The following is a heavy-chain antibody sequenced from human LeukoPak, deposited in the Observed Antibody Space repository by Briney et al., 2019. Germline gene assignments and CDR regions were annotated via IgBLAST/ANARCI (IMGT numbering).Heavy chain of an antibody. D-gene: IGHD6-19*01. CDR3: ARDGSGWSGWFDP. J-gene: IGHJ5*02. Sequence: SETLSLTCTVSGGSISSYYWSWIRQPPGKGLEWIGYIYYSGSTNYNPSLKSRVTISVDTSKNQFSLKLSSVTAADTAVYYCARDGSGWSGWFDPWGQGTLVTVSS. CDR1: GGSISSYY. V-gene: IGHV4-59*01. CDR2: IYYSGST.